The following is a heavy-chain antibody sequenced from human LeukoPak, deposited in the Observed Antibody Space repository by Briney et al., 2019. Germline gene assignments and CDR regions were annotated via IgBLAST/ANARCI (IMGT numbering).Heavy chain of an antibody. CDR2: IYYSGST. V-gene: IGHV4-59*01. CDR3: ARGRMVRGVMPPDY. D-gene: IGHD3-10*01. CDR1: GGSFSGYY. Sequence: SETLSLTCAVYGGSFSGYYWSWIRQPPGKGLECIGYIYYSGSTNYNPSLKSRVTISVDTSKNQFSLKLSSVTAADTAVYYCARGRMVRGVMPPDYWGQGTLVTVSS. J-gene: IGHJ4*02.